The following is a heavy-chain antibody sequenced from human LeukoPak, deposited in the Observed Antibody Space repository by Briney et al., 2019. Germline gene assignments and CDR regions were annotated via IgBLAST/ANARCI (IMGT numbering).Heavy chain of an antibody. J-gene: IGHJ3*02. CDR3: ATTRYDSSGYYYPDAFDI. D-gene: IGHD3-22*01. Sequence: ASVKVSCKASGYTFTSYGISWVRQAPGQGLEWMGRISAYNGNTNYAQKLQGRVTMTTDTSTSTAYMELRSLRSDDTAVYYCATTRYDSSGYYYPDAFDIWGQGTMVTVSS. V-gene: IGHV1-18*01. CDR1: GYTFTSYG. CDR2: ISAYNGNT.